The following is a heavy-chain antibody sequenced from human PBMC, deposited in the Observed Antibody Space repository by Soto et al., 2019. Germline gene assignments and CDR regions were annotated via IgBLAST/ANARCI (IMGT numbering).Heavy chain of an antibody. D-gene: IGHD3-22*01. CDR2: IIPIFGTA. V-gene: IGHV1-69*13. CDR3: ARDGPYYYDSSGYHSGFSDY. J-gene: IGHJ4*02. Sequence: SVKVSCKASGGTFSSYAISWVRRAPGQGLEWMGGIIPIFGTANYAQKFQGRVTITADESTSTAYMELSSLRSEDTAVYYCARDGPYYYDSSGYHSGFSDYWGQGTLVTVS. CDR1: GGTFSSYA.